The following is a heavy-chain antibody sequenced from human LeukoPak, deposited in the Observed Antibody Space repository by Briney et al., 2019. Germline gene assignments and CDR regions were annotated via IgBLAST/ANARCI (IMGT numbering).Heavy chain of an antibody. J-gene: IGHJ5*02. D-gene: IGHD3-3*01. CDR3: ARVSSGVVGAP. CDR1: GGSVTSYY. CDR2: IFYTGIT. Sequence: PSETLSLTCTVPGGSVTSYYWTWIRQPPGKGLEWIGYIFYTGITNYNPSLKGRVTMSLDTSRNHLSLKLRSVTAADTAIYYCARVSSGVVGAPWGQGISVTVS. V-gene: IGHV4-59*02.